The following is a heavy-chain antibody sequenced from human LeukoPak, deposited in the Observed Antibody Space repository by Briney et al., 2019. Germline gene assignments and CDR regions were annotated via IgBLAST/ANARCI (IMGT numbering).Heavy chain of an antibody. V-gene: IGHV1-18*01. CDR3: ARGSSWVGGYYHYMDV. CDR1: GYTFTGHT. J-gene: IGHJ6*03. CDR2: ISTYNGGT. Sequence: ASVKVSCKATGYTFTGHTTTWERQAPGQGPEYMGWISTYNGGTHSAANVQGRLTLTTETSTSTAYMELRSLKFDDTAVYYCARGSSWVGGYYHYMDVWGQGTTVTVSS. D-gene: IGHD6-13*01.